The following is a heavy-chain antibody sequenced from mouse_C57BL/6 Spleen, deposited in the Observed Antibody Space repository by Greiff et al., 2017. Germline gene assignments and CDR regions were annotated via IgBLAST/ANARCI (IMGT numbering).Heavy chain of an antibody. CDR3: ARDGYYWYFDV. J-gene: IGHJ1*03. Sequence: VKLMESGAELVRPGTSVKVSCKASGYAFTNYLIEWVKQRPGQGLEWIGVINPGSGGTNYNEKFKGKATLTADKSSSTAYMQLSSLTSEDSAVYFCARDGYYWYFDVWGTGTTVTVSS. CDR2: INPGSGGT. CDR1: GYAFTNYL. D-gene: IGHD2-3*01. V-gene: IGHV1-54*01.